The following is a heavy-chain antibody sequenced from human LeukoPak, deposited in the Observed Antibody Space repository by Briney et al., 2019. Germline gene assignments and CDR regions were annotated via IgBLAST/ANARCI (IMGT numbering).Heavy chain of an antibody. Sequence: PSQTLSLTCAVSGGSISSGGYSWSWIRQPPGKGLEWIGYIYHSGSTYYNPSLKSRVTISVDRSKNQFSLKLSSVTAADTAVYYCARVECSRGWLCADWFDPWGQGTLVTVSS. CDR3: ARVECSRGWLCADWFDP. D-gene: IGHD6-19*01. CDR1: GGSISSGGYS. V-gene: IGHV4-30-2*01. J-gene: IGHJ5*02. CDR2: IYHSGST.